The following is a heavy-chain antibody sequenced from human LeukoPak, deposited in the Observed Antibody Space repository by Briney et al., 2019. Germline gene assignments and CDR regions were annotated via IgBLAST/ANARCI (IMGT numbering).Heavy chain of an antibody. Sequence: GESLKISCKGSGYRFTSYWIGCVLHMPRKNLQWMVIIYPDDSDTTYSPSFQGQVTISAGKSVNTAYLQWSSLKASDTAMYYCARYGSGSYSRPTILDYWGQGTLVTVSS. CDR3: ARYGSGSYSRPTILDY. J-gene: IGHJ4*02. CDR1: GYRFTSYW. V-gene: IGHV5-51*01. CDR2: IYPDDSDT. D-gene: IGHD3-10*01.